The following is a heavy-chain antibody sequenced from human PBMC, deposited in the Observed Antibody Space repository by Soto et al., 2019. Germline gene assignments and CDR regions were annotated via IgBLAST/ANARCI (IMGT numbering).Heavy chain of an antibody. D-gene: IGHD6-19*01. CDR3: AKDGVRYSSASNNFEY. V-gene: IGHV3-23*01. J-gene: IGHJ4*02. Sequence: EVQLLESGGGLVQPGGSLRLSCAASGFTFSSYAMSWVRQAPGKGLEWVSFISGTGGTTYYADSVKGRFTISRDNSKNTLYLQMNSLGAEDTAVYYCAKDGVRYSSASNNFEYWGQGTLVTVSS. CDR2: ISGTGGTT. CDR1: GFTFSSYA.